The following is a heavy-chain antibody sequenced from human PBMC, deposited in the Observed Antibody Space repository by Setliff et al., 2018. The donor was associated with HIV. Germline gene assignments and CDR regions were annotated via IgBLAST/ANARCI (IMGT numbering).Heavy chain of an antibody. CDR3: ARDQSSSWTTGLDY. J-gene: IGHJ4*02. Sequence: PGESLKISCAASGFSFRSYAVSWVRQAPGKGLEWVSGINWNGASVGYADSVKGRFTISRDNAKNTLYLQMNSLRAEDTALYYCARDQSSSWTTGLDYWGQGALVTVSS. CDR2: INWNGASV. D-gene: IGHD6-13*01. CDR1: GFSFRSYA. V-gene: IGHV3-20*04.